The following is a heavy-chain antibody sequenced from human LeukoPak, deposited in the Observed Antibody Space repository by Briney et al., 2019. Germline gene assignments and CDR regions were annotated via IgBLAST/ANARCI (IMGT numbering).Heavy chain of an antibody. Sequence: ASVKVSCKIFGYTLTELSMHWVRQAPGKGLEWMGGFDPEDGETIYAQKFQGRVTMTEDTSTDTAYMELSSLRSEDTAVYYCATDSANSNGGFDYWGRGTLVTVSS. CDR2: FDPEDGET. D-gene: IGHD3-22*01. V-gene: IGHV1-24*01. CDR1: GYTLTELS. CDR3: ATDSANSNGGFDY. J-gene: IGHJ4*02.